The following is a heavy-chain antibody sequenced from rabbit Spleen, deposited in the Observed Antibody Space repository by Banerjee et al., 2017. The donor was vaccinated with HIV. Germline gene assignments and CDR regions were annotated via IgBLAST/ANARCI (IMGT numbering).Heavy chain of an antibody. V-gene: IGHV1S45*01. CDR3: EKLWRL. CDR2: SGTGSGST. J-gene: IGHJ3*01. CDR1: GFDLSSSDY. Sequence: QEQLVESGGCLEQHGGSLKLSCTASGFDLSSSDYICWVRQDPGKGLEWIACSGTGSGSTYYASWAKGRFTISKTSSTVTLQMNSLTAADTATYFCEKLWRLWGQGTLVTVS. D-gene: IGHD5-1*01.